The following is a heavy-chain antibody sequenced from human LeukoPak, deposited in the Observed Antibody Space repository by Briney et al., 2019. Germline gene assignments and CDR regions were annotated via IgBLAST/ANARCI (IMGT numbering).Heavy chain of an antibody. D-gene: IGHD3/OR15-3a*01. CDR1: GGTFSRYT. CDR2: IIPILGIA. Sequence: GSSVKVSCKASGGTFSRYTISWVRQAPEQGLEWMGRIIPILGIANYAQKFQGRVTITAEKSRRTAYMELSSLRSEETAVYYCARADGTYWGQGTLVTVSS. CDR3: ARADGTY. V-gene: IGHV1-69*02. J-gene: IGHJ4*02.